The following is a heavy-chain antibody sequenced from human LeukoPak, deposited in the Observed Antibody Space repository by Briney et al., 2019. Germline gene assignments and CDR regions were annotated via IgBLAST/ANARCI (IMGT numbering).Heavy chain of an antibody. CDR2: IYPGDSDV. CDR1: YW. D-gene: IGHD1-26*01. V-gene: IGHV5-51*01. Sequence: YWSWIRQHPGKGLEWMGVIYPGDSDVRYSPSFQGQVTISADKSISTAYLQWSSLKASDTAMYYCARLGKYAMDVWGQGATVTVSS. J-gene: IGHJ6*02. CDR3: ARLGKYAMDV.